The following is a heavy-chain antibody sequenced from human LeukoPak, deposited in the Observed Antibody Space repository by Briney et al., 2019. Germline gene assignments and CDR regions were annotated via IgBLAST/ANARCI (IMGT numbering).Heavy chain of an antibody. V-gene: IGHV3-23*01. Sequence: PGGSLRLSCTASRFMFSSFSINWVRQAPGRGLEWVSAISGSGGSTYYADSVKGRLTISRDNSKNTLYLQMNSLRAEDTAVYYCAKGNNWGPFDYWGQGTLVTVSS. D-gene: IGHD7-27*01. CDR2: ISGSGGST. CDR1: RFMFSSFS. J-gene: IGHJ4*02. CDR3: AKGNNWGPFDY.